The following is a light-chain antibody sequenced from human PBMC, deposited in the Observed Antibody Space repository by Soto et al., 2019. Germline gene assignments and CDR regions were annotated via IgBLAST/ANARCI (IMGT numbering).Light chain of an antibody. V-gene: IGLV2-8*01. CDR1: SSDVGGYNY. Sequence: QSVLTQPPSASGSPGQSVTISCTGTSSDVGGYNYVSWYQQHPGKAPKLMIYEVSKRPSGVPDHFSGAKSGNTASLTVSGLQAEDEADYYCSLYAGSNNVVFGGGTKLTV. CDR3: SLYAGSNNVV. J-gene: IGLJ3*02. CDR2: EVS.